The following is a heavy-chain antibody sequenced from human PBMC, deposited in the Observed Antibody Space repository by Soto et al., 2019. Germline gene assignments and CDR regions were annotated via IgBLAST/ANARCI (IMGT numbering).Heavy chain of an antibody. CDR2: ISSSSSYT. V-gene: IGHV3-11*06. Sequence: GGSLRLSCAASGFTFSDYYMSWIRQAPGKGLEWVSYISSSSSYTNYADSVKGRFTISRDNTKNSLYLQMNSLRAEDTAVYYCARDYGYSYGYYYGMDVWGQGTTVTVSS. CDR1: GFTFSDYY. CDR3: ARDYGYSYGYYYGMDV. D-gene: IGHD5-18*01. J-gene: IGHJ6*02.